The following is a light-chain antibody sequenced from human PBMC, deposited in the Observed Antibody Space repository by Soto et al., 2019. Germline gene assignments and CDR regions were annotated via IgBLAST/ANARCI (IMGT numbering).Light chain of an antibody. Sequence: DIVMTQSPDSLAVSLGERATINCKSSQSVLYSSNNKNYLAWYQQKPGRPPKLLIYWTSTRESGVPDRFSGSGSGTDFTLTISSLQAEDVAVYYCQQYYGTPWTFGQGTKVEIK. CDR2: WTS. J-gene: IGKJ1*01. CDR1: QSVLYSSNNKNY. CDR3: QQYYGTPWT. V-gene: IGKV4-1*01.